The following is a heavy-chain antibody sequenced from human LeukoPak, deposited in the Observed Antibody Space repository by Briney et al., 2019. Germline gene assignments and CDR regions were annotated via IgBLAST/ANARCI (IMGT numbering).Heavy chain of an antibody. D-gene: IGHD3-22*01. CDR3: AKDPTHYRVWDYYETIGLSY. V-gene: IGHV3-30*02. CDR2: IRYDGSNK. J-gene: IGHJ4*02. Sequence: GGSLRLSCAASGFTFSSYGMHWVRQAPGKGLEWVAFIRYDGSNKYYADSVKGRFTISRDNSKNTLYLQMNSLRAEDTAVYYCAKDPTHYRVWDYYETIGLSYWGQGTLVTVSS. CDR1: GFTFSSYG.